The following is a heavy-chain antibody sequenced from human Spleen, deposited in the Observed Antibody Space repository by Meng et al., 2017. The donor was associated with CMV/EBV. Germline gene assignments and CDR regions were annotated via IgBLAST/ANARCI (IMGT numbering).Heavy chain of an antibody. CDR1: GGAFSSYA. CDR2: IIPILGIA. V-gene: IGHV1-69*10. J-gene: IGHJ5*02. Sequence: SVKVSCKASGGAFSSYAISWVRQAPGQGLEWMGGIIPILGIANYAQKFQGRVTITADKSTSTAYMELSSLRSEDTAVYYCARSTGATIFGVVGRGSGWFDPWGQGTLVTVS. D-gene: IGHD3-3*01. CDR3: ARSTGATIFGVVGRGSGWFDP.